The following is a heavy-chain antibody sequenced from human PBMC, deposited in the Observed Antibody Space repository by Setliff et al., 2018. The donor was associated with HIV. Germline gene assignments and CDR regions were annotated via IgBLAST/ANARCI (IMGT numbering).Heavy chain of an antibody. CDR2: ISGSGDDRTT. CDR3: ARALYGSDSLLDS. J-gene: IGHJ4*02. CDR1: GFTFSSYA. D-gene: IGHD1-26*01. Sequence: LRLSCAASGFTFSSYAMNWVRQAPGKGLEWVSTISGSGDDRTTNCADSVKGRFTFSSDNAKNTVYLQMDALRAEDTAVYYCARALYGSDSLLDSWGQGALVTVSS. V-gene: IGHV3-23*01.